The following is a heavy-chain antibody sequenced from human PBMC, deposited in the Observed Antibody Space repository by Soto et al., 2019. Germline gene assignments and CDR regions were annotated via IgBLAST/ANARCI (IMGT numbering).Heavy chain of an antibody. CDR3: EKARHSSTWYKFDY. CDR2: ISGSGGGNL. J-gene: IGHJ4*02. Sequence: PVGSLRLSCAGSGFTFGNYAMSWVRQAPGKGLEWVSGISGSGGGNLYYADSVKGRFTISRDNSKNTLYLQMNSLRAEDTAVYYCEKARHSSTWYKFDYWGQGTLVTVSS. D-gene: IGHD2-2*01. CDR1: GFTFGNYA. V-gene: IGHV3-23*01.